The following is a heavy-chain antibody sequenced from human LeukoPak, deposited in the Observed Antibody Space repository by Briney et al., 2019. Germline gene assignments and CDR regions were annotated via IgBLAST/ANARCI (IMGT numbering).Heavy chain of an antibody. V-gene: IGHV3-7*01. D-gene: IGHD3-3*01. CDR3: ARSGYGGYFDY. Sequence: GGSLRLSCAASGFTFSSYWMSWVRQAPGKGLEWVANIKQDGSEKYYVDSVKGRFTISRDNAKNSPYLQMNSLRAEDTAVYYCARSGYGGYFDYWGQGTLVTVSS. CDR1: GFTFSSYW. CDR2: IKQDGSEK. J-gene: IGHJ4*02.